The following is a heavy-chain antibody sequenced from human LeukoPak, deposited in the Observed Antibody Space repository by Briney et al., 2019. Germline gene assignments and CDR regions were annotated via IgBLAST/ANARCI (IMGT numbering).Heavy chain of an antibody. J-gene: IGHJ3*02. CDR3: TRSDCSGGGCYSVRAFDI. Sequence: GGSLRLSCAASGFTFSSYSMNWVRLAPGKGLEWVANIKQDGSEKYYVGSVKGRFTISRDNAKNSLYLQMNSLRAEDTAVYYCTRSDCSGGGCYSVRAFDIWGQGTMVAVSS. CDR2: IKQDGSEK. CDR1: GFTFSSYS. V-gene: IGHV3-7*01. D-gene: IGHD2-15*01.